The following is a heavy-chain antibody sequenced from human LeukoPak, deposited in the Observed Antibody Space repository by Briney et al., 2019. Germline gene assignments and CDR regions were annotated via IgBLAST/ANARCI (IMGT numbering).Heavy chain of an antibody. J-gene: IGHJ4*02. CDR2: ISSSSSTI. CDR3: ARDSYGGFGVVIDY. D-gene: IGHD3-3*01. V-gene: IGHV3-48*01. Sequence: GGSLRLSCAASGFTFSSYTMNWVRQAPGKGLEWVSYISSSSSTIYYEDSVKGRFTISRDNAKNSLYLQMNSLRAEDTAVYYCARDSYGGFGVVIDYWGQGTLVTVSS. CDR1: GFTFSSYT.